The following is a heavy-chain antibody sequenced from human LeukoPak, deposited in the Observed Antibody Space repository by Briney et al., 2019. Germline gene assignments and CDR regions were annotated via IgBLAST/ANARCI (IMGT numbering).Heavy chain of an antibody. CDR3: AHSRGDC. CDR2: IFWDDDE. V-gene: IGHV2-5*02. J-gene: IGHJ4*02. Sequence: SGPTLVNPTQTLTLTCSFSGFSLSTSGEGVGWIRQPPGKALEWLALIFWDDDERYSPSLKSRLTITKYTSKNQVVLTLTKMDPVDTATYYCAHSRGDCWGQGILVTVSS. CDR1: GFSLSTSGEG.